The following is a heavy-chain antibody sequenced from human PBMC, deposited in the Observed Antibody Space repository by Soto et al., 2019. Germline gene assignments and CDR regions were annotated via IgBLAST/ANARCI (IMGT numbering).Heavy chain of an antibody. J-gene: IGHJ6*02. V-gene: IGHV5-10-1*01. Sequence: GEYLKVSCKGSGYSFTSYWISWVRQMPGKGLVWMGRIVPSDYYTNYSPSFQGHVTISADKSISTAYLQWSSLKAADTAMYYCARHGGVSGFNYGMDVWGQGTTVTVSS. CDR1: GYSFTSYW. CDR3: ARHGGVSGFNYGMDV. D-gene: IGHD3-16*01. CDR2: IVPSDYYT.